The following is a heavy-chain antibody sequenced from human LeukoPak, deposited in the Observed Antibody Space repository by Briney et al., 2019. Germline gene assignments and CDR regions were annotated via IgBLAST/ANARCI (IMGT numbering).Heavy chain of an antibody. CDR1: GFTFDDYS. V-gene: IGHV3-23*01. D-gene: IGHD3-22*01. Sequence: GGSLRLSCVASGFTFDDYSMNWVRQAPGKGLEWVSAISGSGGSTYYADSVKGRFTISRDNSKNTLYLQMNSLRAEDTAVYYCAKDLGPLVVVTLFDYWGQGTLVTVSS. J-gene: IGHJ4*02. CDR2: ISGSGGST. CDR3: AKDLGPLVVVTLFDY.